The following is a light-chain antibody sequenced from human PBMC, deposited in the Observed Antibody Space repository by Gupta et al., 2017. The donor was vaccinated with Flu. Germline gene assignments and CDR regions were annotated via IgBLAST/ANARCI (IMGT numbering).Light chain of an antibody. V-gene: IGKV1-39*01. Sequence: SVGDEVTITCRASQTINNYLNWYQQKPGTAPKLLIYAASSLQSGVPLRFSGSGSGTDFTLTISSLQPEDFATYFCQQSYSRPRTFGQGTKVEIK. CDR1: QTINNY. CDR2: AAS. CDR3: QQSYSRPRT. J-gene: IGKJ1*01.